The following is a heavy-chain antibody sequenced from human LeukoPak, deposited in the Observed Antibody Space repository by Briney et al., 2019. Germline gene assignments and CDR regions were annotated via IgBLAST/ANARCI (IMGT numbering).Heavy chain of an antibody. CDR3: ARDPRIAAAGVFDY. Sequence: GGSLRLSCAASGFTFSIYWMSWVRQAPGKGLEWGANIKQDGSERYYVDSVKGRFTLSRDNAKNSLYLQMNSLRAEDTAVYYCARDPRIAAAGVFDYWGQGTLVTVSS. D-gene: IGHD6-13*01. J-gene: IGHJ4*02. CDR2: IKQDGSER. CDR1: GFTFSIYW. V-gene: IGHV3-7*01.